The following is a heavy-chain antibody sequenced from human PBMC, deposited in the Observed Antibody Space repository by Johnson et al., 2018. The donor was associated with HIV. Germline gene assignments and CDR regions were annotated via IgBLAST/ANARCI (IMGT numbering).Heavy chain of an antibody. J-gene: IGHJ3*02. CDR3: ARASYVDAFDI. CDR1: GFTFSTYW. Sequence: VQLLESGGGLVQPGGSLRLSCAASGFTFSTYWMSWVRQAPGKGLEWVANIKQDGSEKYYVDSVKDRFTISRDNAKNSLYLQMNSLRAEDTAVYYCARASYVDAFDIWGQGTMVTVSS. CDR2: IKQDGSEK. V-gene: IGHV3-7*04. D-gene: IGHD1-26*01.